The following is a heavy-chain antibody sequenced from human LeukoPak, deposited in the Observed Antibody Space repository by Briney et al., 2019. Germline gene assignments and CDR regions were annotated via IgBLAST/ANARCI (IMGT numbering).Heavy chain of an antibody. Sequence: GGSLRPSRAASGFTFSSYWMSWVRQAPGKGLEWVANIKQDGSEKYYVDSVKGRFTISRENAKNSLYLQMNSLRAEDTAVYYCARDRLGEYYDFWSGYYPFDYWGQGTLVTVSS. CDR3: ARDRLGEYYDFWSGYYPFDY. V-gene: IGHV3-7*05. CDR2: IKQDGSEK. D-gene: IGHD3-3*01. CDR1: GFTFSSYW. J-gene: IGHJ4*02.